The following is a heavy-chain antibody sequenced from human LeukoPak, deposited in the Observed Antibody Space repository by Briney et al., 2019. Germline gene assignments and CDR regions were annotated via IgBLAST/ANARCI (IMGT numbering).Heavy chain of an antibody. CDR3: GRRHHFGFLGS. J-gene: IGHJ5*02. D-gene: IGHD2/OR15-2a*01. CDR1: GLMSPSYW. CDR2: IKQDGSEK. Sequence: GGSLRPSCAPSGLMSPSYWMTWVRQAPGKGLEWVANIKQDGSEKYYVDSVKGRFTISRDNAKNSVYLQMNSLRAEDTAVYYCGRRHHFGFLGSWGQGTLVTVSS. V-gene: IGHV3-7*04.